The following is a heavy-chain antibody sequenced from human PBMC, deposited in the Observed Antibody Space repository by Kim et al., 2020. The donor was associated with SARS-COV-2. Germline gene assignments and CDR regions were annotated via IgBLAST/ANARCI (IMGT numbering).Heavy chain of an antibody. CDR2: TYYRSKWFT. V-gene: IGHV6-1*01. J-gene: IGHJ6*02. D-gene: IGHD6-19*01. Sequence: SQTLSLTCAISGDSVSSGSAAWNWIWHSPSRGLEWLGRTYYRSKWFTDYAVSVQGRISVNADTARNQFSLQLNFVTPEDTGVYYCARAVAAKGAYAWDVWGQGTTVTVSS. CDR3: ARAVAAKGAYAWDV. CDR1: GDSVSSGSAA.